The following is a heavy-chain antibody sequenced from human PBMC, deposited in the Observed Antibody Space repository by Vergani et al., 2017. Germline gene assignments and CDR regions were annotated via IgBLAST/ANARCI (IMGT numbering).Heavy chain of an antibody. D-gene: IGHD1-20*01. CDR1: GGSISSYY. J-gene: IGHJ6*02. CDR3: ARDRRYNWIPWGMDV. Sequence: QVQLQESGPGLVKPSETLSLTCTVSGGSISSYYWSWIRQPPGKGLEWIGYIYYSGSTNYNPSLKSRVTISVDTSKNQFSLKLSSVTADDTAVYYCARDRRYNWIPWGMDVWGQGTTVTVSS. CDR2: IYYSGST. V-gene: IGHV4-59*01.